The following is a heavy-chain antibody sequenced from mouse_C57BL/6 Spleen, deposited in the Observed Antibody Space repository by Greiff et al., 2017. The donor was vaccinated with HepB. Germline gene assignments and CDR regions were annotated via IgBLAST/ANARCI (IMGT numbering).Heavy chain of an antibody. CDR3: ARGGYYGYYAMDY. D-gene: IGHD1-1*01. Sequence: QVQLQQPGAELVKPGASVKLSCKASGYTFTSYWMHWVKQRPGRGLEWIGRIDPNSGGTKYNEKFKSKATLTVDKHSSTAYMQLSSLTSEDSAVYYCARGGYYGYYAMDYWGQGTSVTVSS. J-gene: IGHJ4*01. CDR2: IDPNSGGT. CDR1: GYTFTSYW. V-gene: IGHV1-72*01.